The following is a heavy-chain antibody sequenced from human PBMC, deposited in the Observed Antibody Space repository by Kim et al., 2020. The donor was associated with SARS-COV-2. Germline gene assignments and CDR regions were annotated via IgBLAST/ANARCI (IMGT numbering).Heavy chain of an antibody. CDR3: AKHLMGIAKAFDY. CDR1: GFTFSSYA. CDR2: ITTSGGST. Sequence: GGSLRLSCAASGFTFSSYAMSWVRQAPGKGLEWVSSITTSGGSTYYSDSVKGRFTISRDNSKNTLYMQMNSLRVEDTAVYYCAKHLMGIAKAFDYWGQETLVTVSS. D-gene: IGHD2-21*01. J-gene: IGHJ4*02. V-gene: IGHV3-23*01.